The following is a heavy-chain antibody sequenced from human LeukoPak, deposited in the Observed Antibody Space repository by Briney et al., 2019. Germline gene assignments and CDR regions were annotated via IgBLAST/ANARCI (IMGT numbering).Heavy chain of an antibody. CDR3: ARGNRLRYYCYYYYTDV. D-gene: IGHD4-17*01. CDR2: INWNGGST. CDR1: GFTFDDYG. Sequence: PGGSLRLSCAASGFTFDDYGMSWVRHAPGKGLEWVSGINWNGGSTVYADSVKGRFTISRDNAKNSLYLQMNSLRAEDTALYYCARGNRLRYYCYYYYTDVGGKGTTVTVSS. V-gene: IGHV3-20*04. J-gene: IGHJ6*03.